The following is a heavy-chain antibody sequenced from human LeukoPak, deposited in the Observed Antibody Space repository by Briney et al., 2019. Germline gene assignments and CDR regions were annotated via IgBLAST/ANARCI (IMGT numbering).Heavy chain of an antibody. D-gene: IGHD6-19*01. CDR3: ARDNGGSGWVH. V-gene: IGHV3-66*01. J-gene: IGHJ4*02. CDR2: IYGGVNT. CDR1: GFTVSSNY. Sequence: GGSLRLSCTASGFTVSSNYMSWDRQAPGKGLEWVSVIYGGVNTVYADSVKGRFTISRDNSKNTLYLQMNSLRAEDTAVYYCARDNGGSGWVHWGQGALVTVSS.